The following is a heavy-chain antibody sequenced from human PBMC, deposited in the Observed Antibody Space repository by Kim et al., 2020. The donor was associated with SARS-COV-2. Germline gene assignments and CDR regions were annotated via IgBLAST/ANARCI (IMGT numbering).Heavy chain of an antibody. Sequence: ASVKVSCKASGYTFTSYAMHWVRQAPGQRLEWMGWINAGNGNTNYSQKFQGRVTITRDTSASTAYMELSSLRSEDTAVYYCARIENVVVPAAIGYYGMDVWGQGTTVTVSS. CDR2: INAGNGNT. CDR3: ARIENVVVPAAIGYYGMDV. V-gene: IGHV1-3*01. D-gene: IGHD2-2*01. CDR1: GYTFTSYA. J-gene: IGHJ6*02.